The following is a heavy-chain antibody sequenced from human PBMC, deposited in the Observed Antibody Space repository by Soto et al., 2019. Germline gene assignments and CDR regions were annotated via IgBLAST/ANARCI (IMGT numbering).Heavy chain of an antibody. CDR1: GFTFSSYA. V-gene: IGHV3-23*01. CDR3: AKDPSPRIDGWFDP. J-gene: IGHJ5*02. D-gene: IGHD3-16*02. Sequence: GGSLRLSCAASGFTFSSYAMSWVRQAPGKGLEWVSAISGSGGSTYYADSVKGRFTISRDNSKHTLYLQMNSLRAEDTAVYYCAKDPSPRIDGWFDPWGQGTLVTVS. CDR2: ISGSGGST.